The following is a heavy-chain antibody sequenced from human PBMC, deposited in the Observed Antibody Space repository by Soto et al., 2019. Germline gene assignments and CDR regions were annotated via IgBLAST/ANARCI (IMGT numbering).Heavy chain of an antibody. CDR2: MYYSGST. CDR1: GDSISSNSYY. D-gene: IGHD3-22*01. CDR3: ARDLGYYDSSGRRSAFDI. J-gene: IGHJ3*02. Sequence: PSETLSLTCTVSGDSISSNSYYWGWIRQPPGKGLEWIGSMYYSGSTYYNPSLKSRVTISVDTSKNQFSLKLSSVTAADTAVYYCARDLGYYDSSGRRSAFDIWGQGTMVTVSS. V-gene: IGHV4-39*02.